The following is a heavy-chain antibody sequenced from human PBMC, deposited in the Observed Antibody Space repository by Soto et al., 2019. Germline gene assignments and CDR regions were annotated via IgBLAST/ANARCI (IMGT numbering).Heavy chain of an antibody. V-gene: IGHV4-59*01. Sequence: PSETLSLTCTISGGSISVYYWSWIRQPPGQALEWIGYIYDSGSPYYTPSLRRRVIISADTSKNQISLKLTSATAADTAFYYCARGVGSSPPRYWGRGTLVTVSS. CDR2: IYDSGSP. D-gene: IGHD1-26*01. J-gene: IGHJ4*02. CDR1: GGSISVYY. CDR3: ARGVGSSPPRY.